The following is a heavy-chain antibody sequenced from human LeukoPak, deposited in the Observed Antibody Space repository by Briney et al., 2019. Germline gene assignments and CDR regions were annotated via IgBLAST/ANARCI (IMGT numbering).Heavy chain of an antibody. D-gene: IGHD4-23*01. Sequence: GESLKISCKGSGYSFTSYWIGWVRQMPGKGLEWMGNIYPGDSDTRYSPSFQGQVTISADKSISAAYLQWSSLRASDTAIYYCARQTPGLNYFDFWGQGTLVTVSS. CDR2: IYPGDSDT. CDR1: GYSFTSYW. J-gene: IGHJ4*02. V-gene: IGHV5-51*01. CDR3: ARQTPGLNYFDF.